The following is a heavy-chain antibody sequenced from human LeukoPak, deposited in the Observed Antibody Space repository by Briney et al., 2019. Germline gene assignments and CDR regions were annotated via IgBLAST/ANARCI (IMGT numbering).Heavy chain of an antibody. J-gene: IGHJ4*02. CDR3: AREVHSSGWYRGGYFDY. CDR1: GGSISSYY. D-gene: IGHD6-19*01. V-gene: IGHV4-59*01. Sequence: SETLSLTCTVSGGSISSYYWSWIRQPPGKGLEWIGYIYYSGSTNYNPSLKSRVTISVDTSKNQFSLKLSSVTAADTAVYYCAREVHSSGWYRGGYFDYWGQRTLVTVSS. CDR2: IYYSGST.